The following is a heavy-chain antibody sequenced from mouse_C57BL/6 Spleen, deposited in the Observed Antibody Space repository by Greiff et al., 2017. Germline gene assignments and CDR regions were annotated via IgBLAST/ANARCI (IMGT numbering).Heavy chain of an antibody. CDR3: ARGRNDYGAWFAY. V-gene: IGHV5-17*01. CDR2: ISSGSSTI. J-gene: IGHJ3*01. D-gene: IGHD2-4*01. Sequence: EVMLVESGGGLVKPGGSLKLSCAASGFTFSDYGMHWVRQAPEKGLEWVAYISSGSSTIYYADTVKGRFTISRDNAKNTLFLQMTSLRSEDTAMYYCARGRNDYGAWFAYWGQGTLVTVSA. CDR1: GFTFSDYG.